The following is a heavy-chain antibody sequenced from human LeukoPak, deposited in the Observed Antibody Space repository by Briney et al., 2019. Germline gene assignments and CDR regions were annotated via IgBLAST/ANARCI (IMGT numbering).Heavy chain of an antibody. D-gene: IGHD3-3*01. J-gene: IGHJ4*02. CDR1: GGSISSGGYY. V-gene: IGHV4-31*03. Sequence: SETLSLTCTVSGGSISSGGYYWSWIRQHPGQGLEWIGYIYYSGSTYYNPSLKSRVTISVDTSKNQFSLKLSSVTAADTAVYYCARVRIWGDTIFGVVTIFDYWGQGTLVTVSS. CDR3: ARVRIWGDTIFGVVTIFDY. CDR2: IYYSGST.